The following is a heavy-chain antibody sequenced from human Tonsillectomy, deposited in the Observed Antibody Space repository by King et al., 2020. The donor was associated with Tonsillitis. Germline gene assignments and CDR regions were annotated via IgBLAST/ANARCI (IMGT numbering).Heavy chain of an antibody. D-gene: IGHD7-27*01. CDR3: TRVGIEAWDDMNV. J-gene: IGHJ6*02. CDR2: IRSQPYGGTA. Sequence: VQLVESGGGLVQPGRSLRLSCTTSGFTFGDYAMTWFRQTPGKGLEWLGFIRSQPYGGTARYAASVKDRFIISRDDSQSIAYLQMNSLKIEDTAVYSCTRVGIEAWDDMNVWGHGTTVLVS. V-gene: IGHV3-49*03. CDR1: GFTFGDYA.